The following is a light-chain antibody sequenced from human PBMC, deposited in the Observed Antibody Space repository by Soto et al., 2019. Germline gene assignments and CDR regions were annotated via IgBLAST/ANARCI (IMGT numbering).Light chain of an antibody. J-gene: IGLJ1*01. CDR1: SSDVGGYNY. CDR3: TSYRTGSLYV. V-gene: IGLV2-14*03. Sequence: QSALTQHASVSGSPGQSITISCTGNSSDVGGYNYVSWYQHLPGKAPKLIIYAVSHRPSGVSDRFSASKSGNTASLTISGLQAEDEADYYCTSYRTGSLYVFGTGTKLTVL. CDR2: AVS.